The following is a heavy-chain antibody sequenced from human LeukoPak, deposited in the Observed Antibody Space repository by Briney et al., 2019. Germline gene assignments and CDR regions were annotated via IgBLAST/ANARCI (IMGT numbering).Heavy chain of an antibody. V-gene: IGHV1-2*06. J-gene: IGHJ6*02. CDR2: INPNSGGT. CDR1: GYTFTGYY. Sequence: ASVTVSCTASGYTFTGYYMHWVRQAPGQGLEWMGRINPNSGGTNYAQKFQGRVTMTRDTSISTAYMELSRLRSDDTAVYYCARVRDIVVVPAAISPAHYYYGMDVWGQGTTVTVSS. CDR3: ARVRDIVVVPAAISPAHYYYGMDV. D-gene: IGHD2-2*01.